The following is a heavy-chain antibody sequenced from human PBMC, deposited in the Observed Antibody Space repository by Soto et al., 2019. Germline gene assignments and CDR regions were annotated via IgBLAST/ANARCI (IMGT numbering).Heavy chain of an antibody. CDR3: ARGGTYYYGSGSHNYYSYGMDV. CDR1: GYTFTSYG. D-gene: IGHD3-10*01. Sequence: ASVKVSCKASGYTFTSYGISWVRQAPGQGLEWMGWISAYNGNTNYAQKLQGRVTMTTDTSTSTAYMELRSLRSDDTAVYYCARGGTYYYGSGSHNYYSYGMDVWGQGTTVTVSS. CDR2: ISAYNGNT. V-gene: IGHV1-18*01. J-gene: IGHJ6*01.